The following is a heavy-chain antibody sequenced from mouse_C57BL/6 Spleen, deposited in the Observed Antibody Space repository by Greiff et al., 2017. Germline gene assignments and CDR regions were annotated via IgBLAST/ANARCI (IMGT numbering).Heavy chain of an antibody. CDR3: ANDYDGYFDV. J-gene: IGHJ1*03. CDR1: GYSFTDYK. Sequence: EVQLLESGPELVTPGASVKISCKASGYSFTDYKMNWVKQSNGKSLEWIGVINPNYGTTSYNQKFKGKATLTVDKSSSTAYMQLNSLTSEDSAVNYCANDYDGYFDVWGTGTSVTVSS. CDR2: INPNYGTT. D-gene: IGHD2-4*01. V-gene: IGHV1-39*01.